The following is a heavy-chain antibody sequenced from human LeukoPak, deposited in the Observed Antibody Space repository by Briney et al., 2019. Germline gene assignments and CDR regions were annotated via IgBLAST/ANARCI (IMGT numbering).Heavy chain of an antibody. CDR2: FSWNSGRI. Sequence: GGSLRLSCTASGFTFDDYAIHWVRHAPGKGLEWVSGFSWNSGRIGYADSVKGRFTISRDNAKNSLYLQMNSLRTEDTALYYCAKYMGDSSSSGYFDYWGQGTLVTVSS. V-gene: IGHV3-9*01. CDR3: AKYMGDSSSSGYFDY. CDR1: GFTFDDYA. J-gene: IGHJ4*02. D-gene: IGHD6-6*01.